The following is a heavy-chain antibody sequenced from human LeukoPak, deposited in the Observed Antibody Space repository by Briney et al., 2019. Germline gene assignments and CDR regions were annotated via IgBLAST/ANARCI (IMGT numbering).Heavy chain of an antibody. CDR3: ARSPPRSHINYGMDV. CDR2: INHSGST. V-gene: IGHV4-34*01. Sequence: SETQSLTCAVYGASFSGYYWSWVRQPPGKGLEWLGEINHSGSTNYNTPLKSRVTIPVDTSKRQFSLKLSSVTAADTAVYYCARSPPRSHINYGMDVWGQGTTVTVSS. J-gene: IGHJ6*02. CDR1: GASFSGYY. D-gene: IGHD1-14*01.